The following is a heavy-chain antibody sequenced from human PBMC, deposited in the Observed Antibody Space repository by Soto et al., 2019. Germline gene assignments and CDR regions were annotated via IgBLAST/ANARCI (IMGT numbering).Heavy chain of an antibody. CDR1: GGSITSGGYY. Sequence: QVQLQESGPGLVKPSQTLSLTCTVSGGSITSGGYYWSWIRQHPGKGLEWIGYIYYSGSTYYNPSLQGRVTITVDTSKNQFSLKLSSVTAADTAVYYCARVAARNAFDIWGQGTMVTVSS. V-gene: IGHV4-31*03. CDR2: IYYSGST. D-gene: IGHD6-13*01. J-gene: IGHJ3*02. CDR3: ARVAARNAFDI.